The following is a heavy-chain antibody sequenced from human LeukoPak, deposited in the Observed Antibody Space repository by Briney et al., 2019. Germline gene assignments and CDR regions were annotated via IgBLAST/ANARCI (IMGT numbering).Heavy chain of an antibody. D-gene: IGHD5-12*01. Sequence: GASVTVSCTASAYTFTCYAIHRVRQPPAQGHERMGWINPEKRDTGYAHKFQGRVTMTSDTSISTAYMELSSLRSDDTAVYYCAKKVRGPSHPLDFWGQGTLVTVSS. V-gene: IGHV1-2*02. CDR2: INPEKRDT. J-gene: IGHJ4*02. CDR3: AKKVRGPSHPLDF. CDR1: AYTFTCYA.